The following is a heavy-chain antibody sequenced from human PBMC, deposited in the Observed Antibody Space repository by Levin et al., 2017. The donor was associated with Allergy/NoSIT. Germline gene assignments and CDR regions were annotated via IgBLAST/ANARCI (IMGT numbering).Heavy chain of an antibody. V-gene: IGHV5-51*01. CDR3: ARNSWELPHPSNGYFDL. D-gene: IGHD1-26*01. CDR1: GYSFTSYW. CDR2: IYPGDSDT. Sequence: GESLKISCKGSGYSFTSYWIGWVRQMPGKGLEWMGIIYPGDSDTRYSPSFQGQVTISADKSISTAYLQWSSLKASDTAMYYCARNSWELPHPSNGYFDLWGRGTLVTVSS. J-gene: IGHJ2*01.